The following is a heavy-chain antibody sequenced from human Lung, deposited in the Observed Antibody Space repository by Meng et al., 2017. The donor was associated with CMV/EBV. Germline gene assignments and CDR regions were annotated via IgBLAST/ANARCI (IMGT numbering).Heavy chain of an antibody. CDR1: GGYISSYY. CDR3: TRETGETFWSGSHDS. Sequence: SXTXSLXCTISGGYISSYYWSWIRQPPGKGLEWIGNIYYSGSANYNPSLKSPVTMSVDTSKNQFSLKLSPVTAADTAVYYCTRETGETFWSGSHDSRGQGKLVTVSS. J-gene: IGHJ4*02. V-gene: IGHV4-59*01. D-gene: IGHD3-3*01. CDR2: IYYSGSA.